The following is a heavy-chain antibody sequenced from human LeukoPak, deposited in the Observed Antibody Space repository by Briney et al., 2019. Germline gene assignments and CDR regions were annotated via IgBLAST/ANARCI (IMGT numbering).Heavy chain of an antibody. J-gene: IGHJ3*02. CDR3: AKEGEWWLSGAFDI. V-gene: IGHV3-43*02. D-gene: IGHD2-15*01. Sequence: PGGSLRLSCAASGFTLDDYAMHLVRQAPGEGLEWVSLIRGDGGCTYYADSVKGRFTISRDNSKNSLYLQMNSLRTEDTALYYCAKEGEWWLSGAFDIWGQGTMVTVSS. CDR1: GFTLDDYA. CDR2: IRGDGGCT.